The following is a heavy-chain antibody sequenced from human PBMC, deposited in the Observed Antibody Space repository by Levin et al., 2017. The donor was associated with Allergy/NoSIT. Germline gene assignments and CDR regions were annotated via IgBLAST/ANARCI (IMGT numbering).Heavy chain of an antibody. J-gene: IGHJ4*02. D-gene: IGHD6-19*01. CDR3: STGYSSGWYSGGVDY. V-gene: IGHV3-74*01. CDR1: GFTFSSYW. CDR2: LNTDGSST. Sequence: QLGESLKISCAASGFTFSSYWMHWVRQAPGKGLVWVSGLNTDGSSTTYADSVKGRFTISRDNAKNTLYLQMNSLRAEDTAVYYCSTGYSSGWYSGGVDYWGQGILVTVSS.